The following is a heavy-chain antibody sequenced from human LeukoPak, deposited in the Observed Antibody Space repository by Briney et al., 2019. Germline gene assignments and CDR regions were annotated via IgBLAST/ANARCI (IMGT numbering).Heavy chain of an antibody. D-gene: IGHD3-10*01. Sequence: GGSLRLSCAASGFTFSSHRMNWVRQAPGKGLEWVADISGSSDDIHYADSVTGRFTISRDNAKNSLYLQMNSLRAEDTALYYCAKDPYGSGMGNWFDPWGQGTLVTVSS. CDR2: ISGSSDDI. J-gene: IGHJ5*02. CDR3: AKDPYGSGMGNWFDP. V-gene: IGHV3-21*05. CDR1: GFTFSSHR.